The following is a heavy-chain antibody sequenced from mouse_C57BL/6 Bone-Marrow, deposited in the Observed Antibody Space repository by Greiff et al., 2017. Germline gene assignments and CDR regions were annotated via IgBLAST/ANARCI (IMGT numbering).Heavy chain of an antibody. CDR3: ASRDYDEFAY. D-gene: IGHD2-4*01. J-gene: IGHJ3*01. V-gene: IGHV5-6*01. CDR2: ISSGGSYT. CDR1: GFTFSSYG. Sequence: EVQGVESGGDLVKPGGSLKLSCAASGFTFSSYGMSWVRQTPDKRLEWVATISSGGSYTYYPDSVKGRFTISRDNAKNTLYLQMSSLKSEDTAMYCCASRDYDEFAYWGQGTLVTVSA.